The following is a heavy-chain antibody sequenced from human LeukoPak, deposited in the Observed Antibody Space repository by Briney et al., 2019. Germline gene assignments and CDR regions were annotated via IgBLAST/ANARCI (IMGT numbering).Heavy chain of an antibody. V-gene: IGHV3-48*02. CDR1: GFTFSSYS. CDR2: ICVSDTTI. Sequence: RGSLRLSCAASGFTFSSYSMNWVRQAPGKGLEWVSYICVSDTTIYYADSVKGRFTISRDNARNSLYLQMNSLRDEDTAVYYCARVHRGYSFGRLDYWGQGTLVTVS. D-gene: IGHD5-12*01. J-gene: IGHJ4*02. CDR3: ARVHRGYSFGRLDY.